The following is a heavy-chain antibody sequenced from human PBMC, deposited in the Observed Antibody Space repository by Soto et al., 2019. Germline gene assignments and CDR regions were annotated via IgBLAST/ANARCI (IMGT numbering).Heavy chain of an antibody. CDR3: ARTLRYFDRTREADYYYGMDV. CDR1: GGTFSSYA. CDR2: IIPIFGTA. Sequence: AASVKVSCKASGGTFSSYAISWVRQAPGQGLEWMGGIIPIFGTANYAQKFQGRVTITADESTSTAYMELSSLRSEDTAVYYCARTLRYFDRTREADYYYGMDVWGQGTTVTVSS. V-gene: IGHV1-69*13. D-gene: IGHD3-9*01. J-gene: IGHJ6*02.